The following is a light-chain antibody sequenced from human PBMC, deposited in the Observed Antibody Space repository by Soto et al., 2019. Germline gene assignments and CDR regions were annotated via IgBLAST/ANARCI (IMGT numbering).Light chain of an antibody. V-gene: IGKV1-39*01. J-gene: IGKJ4*01. CDR3: QQSYSNIFT. CDR1: QDIGRY. CDR2: ASS. Sequence: DIQMTQSPSSLSASVGDRVTITCRASQDIGRYLNWYQVKPGKAPKLLIFASSTLQSGVPSRISGSGSGAAFSLTISSLQPEDVATYYCQQSYSNIFTFGGGTRVEL.